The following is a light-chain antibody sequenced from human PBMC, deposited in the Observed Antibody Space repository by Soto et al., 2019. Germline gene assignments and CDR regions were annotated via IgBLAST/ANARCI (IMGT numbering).Light chain of an antibody. V-gene: IGLV6-57*04. CDR1: SGSIASNY. Sequence: NFMLTQPHSVSESPGQTVTISCTRSSGSIASNYVQWYQQRPGSAPTTVIYEDNQRPSGVPDRFSGSIDSSSNSASLTISGLKTEDEADYYCQSYDSSNQVFGTGTKLTVL. CDR3: QSYDSSNQV. J-gene: IGLJ1*01. CDR2: EDN.